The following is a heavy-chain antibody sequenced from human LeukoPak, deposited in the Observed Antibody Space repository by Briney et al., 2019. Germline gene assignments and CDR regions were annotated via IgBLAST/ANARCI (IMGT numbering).Heavy chain of an antibody. J-gene: IGHJ4*02. CDR1: GYTFTSCG. Sequence: ASVKVSCKASGYTFTSCGISWVRQAPGQGLEGMGWISAYNGNNNYAQKLQGRVIMTTDTSTSTAYMELRSLRSDDTAVYYCARVFRLLKKIDYWGQGTLVTVSS. D-gene: IGHD2-21*01. CDR2: ISAYNGNN. V-gene: IGHV1-18*01. CDR3: ARVFRLLKKIDY.